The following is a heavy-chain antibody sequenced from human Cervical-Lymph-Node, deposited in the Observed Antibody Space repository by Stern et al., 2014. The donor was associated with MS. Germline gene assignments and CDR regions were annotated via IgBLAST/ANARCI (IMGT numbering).Heavy chain of an antibody. CDR2: IYYFGST. Sequence: VHLVESGPGLVKASETLSLTCTVSGGSITGYYWCWIRQPPGKGLEWIGPIYYFGSTSYNPSLKSRFIPSVDTSNNQFSLTLYSMTAADTAVYYCARGDRGAFDIWGQGTVVTVSS. CDR1: GGSITGYY. J-gene: IGHJ3*02. V-gene: IGHV4-59*08. D-gene: IGHD2-15*01. CDR3: ARGDRGAFDI.